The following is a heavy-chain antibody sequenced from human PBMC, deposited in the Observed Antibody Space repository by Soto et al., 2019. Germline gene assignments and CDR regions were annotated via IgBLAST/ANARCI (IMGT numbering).Heavy chain of an antibody. V-gene: IGHV4-39*01. CDR2: IYYSGST. CDR3: ARLTRDPRTYYYYGMDV. CDR1: GGSISSSSYY. Sequence: SETLSLTCTVSGGSISSSSYYWGWIRQPPGKGLEWIGSIYYSGSTYYNPSLKSRVTISVDTPKNQFSLKLSSVTAADTAVYYCARLTRDPRTYYYYGMDVWGQGTTVTVSS. J-gene: IGHJ6*02. D-gene: IGHD3-10*01.